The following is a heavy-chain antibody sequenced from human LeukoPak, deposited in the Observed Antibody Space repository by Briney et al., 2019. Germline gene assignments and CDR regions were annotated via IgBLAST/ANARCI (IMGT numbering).Heavy chain of an antibody. CDR3: ARATAAAGMFDP. CDR1: GGSISSNY. D-gene: IGHD6-13*01. V-gene: IGHV4-59*01. Sequence: KPSETLSLTCTASGGSISSNYWSWIRQPPGKGLEWIGYIYYSGSTNYNPSLKSQVTISVDTSKNQFSLKLSSVTAADTAVYYCARATAAAGMFDPWGQGTLVTVCS. J-gene: IGHJ5*02. CDR2: IYYSGST.